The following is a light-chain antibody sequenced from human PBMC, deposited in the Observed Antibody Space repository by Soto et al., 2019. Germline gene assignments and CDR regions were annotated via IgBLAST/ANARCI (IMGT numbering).Light chain of an antibody. J-gene: IGKJ1*01. Sequence: EIVLTQSPGTLSLSPGERATLSCRASQSVSSYLAWYQQKPGQAPRLLIYDVSNRATGIPARFSGSGSGTDFTLTISSLEPEDFAFYYCQQRSNWPRTFGQGTKVDIK. CDR3: QQRSNWPRT. V-gene: IGKV3-11*01. CDR1: QSVSSY. CDR2: DVS.